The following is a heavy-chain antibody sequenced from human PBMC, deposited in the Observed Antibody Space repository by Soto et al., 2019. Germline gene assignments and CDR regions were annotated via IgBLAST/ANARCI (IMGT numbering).Heavy chain of an antibody. CDR1: GYGFTTYG. Sequence: HVHLVQSGAEVKKPGASVKVSCKGSGYGFTTYGITWVRQAPGQGLEWMAWISAHNGNTNDAQTVKGRVTVTRDTATSTAYIELRSLRYDATAVYYCESGRDGDYGGQGSLVTVCS. CDR2: ISAHNGNT. D-gene: IGHD1-26*01. V-gene: IGHV1-18*01. J-gene: IGHJ4*02. CDR3: ESGRDGDY.